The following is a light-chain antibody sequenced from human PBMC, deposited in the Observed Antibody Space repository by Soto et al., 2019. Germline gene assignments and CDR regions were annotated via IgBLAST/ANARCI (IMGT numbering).Light chain of an antibody. CDR3: QQRSNWPLT. V-gene: IGKV3-11*01. J-gene: IGKJ4*01. CDR1: QSVSSY. CDR2: DAS. Sequence: EIVSTQSPATLSLSPGERATLSCRASQSVSSYLAWYQQKPGQAPRLLIYDASNRATGIPARFSGSGSGTDFPLTISSLEPEDFAVYYCQQRSNWPLTFGGGTKVEIK.